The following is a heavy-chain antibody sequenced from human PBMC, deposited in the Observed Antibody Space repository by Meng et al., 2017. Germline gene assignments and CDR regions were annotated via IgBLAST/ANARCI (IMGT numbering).Heavy chain of an antibody. CDR1: GGSISSSNW. J-gene: IGHJ4*02. Sequence: QVQLPELGTGFGKPSGHRPLTWAVCGGSISSSNWWGWVRQPPGKGLEWIGEIYHSGSTNYNPSLKSRVTISVDKSKNQFSLKLSSVTAADTAVYYCARVVAATTLFLDYWGQGTLVTVSS. CDR3: ARVVAATTLFLDY. V-gene: IGHV4-4*02. D-gene: IGHD2-15*01. CDR2: IYHSGST.